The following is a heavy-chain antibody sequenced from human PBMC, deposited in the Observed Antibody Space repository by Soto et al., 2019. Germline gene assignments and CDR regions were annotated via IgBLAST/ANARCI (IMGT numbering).Heavy chain of an antibody. Sequence: SVKVSCKASGVTFSSYTITWVRQAPGQGLEWMGGITPMFGTPNYAQKFRGRVTITADESTSTAYMELSSLRSEDTAMYFCARDGTLYDSRAYYYLYWGQGTLVTVSS. CDR2: ITPMFGTP. V-gene: IGHV1-69*13. D-gene: IGHD3-22*01. CDR3: ARDGTLYDSRAYYYLY. J-gene: IGHJ4*02. CDR1: GVTFSSYT.